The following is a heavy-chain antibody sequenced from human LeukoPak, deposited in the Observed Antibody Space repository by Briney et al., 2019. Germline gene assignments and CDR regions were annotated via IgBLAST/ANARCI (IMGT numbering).Heavy chain of an antibody. CDR1: GFTFSSYG. CDR2: IWYDGSNK. Sequence: TGGSLRLSCAASGFTFSSYGMHWVRQAPGKGLEWVAVIWYDGSNKYYADSVKGRFTISRDNSKNTLYLQMNSLRAEDTAVYYCARDSSRGSYTFDYWGQGTLVTVPS. CDR3: ARDSSRGSYTFDY. D-gene: IGHD1-26*01. J-gene: IGHJ4*02. V-gene: IGHV3-33*01.